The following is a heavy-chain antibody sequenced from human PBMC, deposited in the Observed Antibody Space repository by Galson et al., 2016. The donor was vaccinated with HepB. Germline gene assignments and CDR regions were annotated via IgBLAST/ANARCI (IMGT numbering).Heavy chain of an antibody. J-gene: IGHJ6*02. CDR1: GGPIGGYY. Sequence: SETLSLTCSVSGGPIGGYYWSWIRQPPGKGLEWIGYMFYSGSTSYNPSLKSRVSISVDTSKVQFSLTLTSVTAADTAVYYCARHIYHYDSSGSSSPHFGMDVWGQGTTVTVSS. CDR3: ARHIYHYDSSGSSSPHFGMDV. CDR2: MFYSGST. D-gene: IGHD3-22*01. V-gene: IGHV4-59*08.